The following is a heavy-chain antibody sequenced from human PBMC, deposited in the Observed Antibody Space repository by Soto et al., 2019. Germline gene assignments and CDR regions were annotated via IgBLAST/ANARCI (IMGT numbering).Heavy chain of an antibody. V-gene: IGHV1-69*12. CDR1: GVTFSSYA. J-gene: IGHJ6*02. D-gene: IGHD2-2*01. CDR2: IIPIFGTA. CDR3: ARHVPAAGYYYGMDV. Sequence: QVQLVQSGAEVKKPGSSVKVSCKASGVTFSSYAISWVRQAPGQGLEWMGGIIPIFGTANYAQKFQGRVTITADESTSTSYMELSSLRSEDTAVYYCARHVPAAGYYYGMDVLGQGTTVTVSS.